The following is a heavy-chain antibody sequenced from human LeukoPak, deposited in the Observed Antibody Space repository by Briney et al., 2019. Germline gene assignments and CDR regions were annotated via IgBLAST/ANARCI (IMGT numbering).Heavy chain of an antibody. Sequence: PGGSLRLSCAASGFILSSYSMNWVRQAPGKGLEWVSYISTSNSFIYYADSVKGRFTISRDNAKNSVYLQMNSLRAEDTAVYYCARTSGMHTLIETTYYYYMDVWGKGTTVTVSS. J-gene: IGHJ6*03. D-gene: IGHD1-14*01. CDR1: GFILSSYS. CDR3: ARTSGMHTLIETTYYYYMDV. CDR2: ISTSNSFI. V-gene: IGHV3-48*01.